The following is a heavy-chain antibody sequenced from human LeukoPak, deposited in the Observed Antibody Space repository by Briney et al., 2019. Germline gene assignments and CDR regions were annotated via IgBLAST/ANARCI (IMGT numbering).Heavy chain of an antibody. CDR1: GGSISSYY. V-gene: IGHV4-4*07. CDR2: IYTSGST. D-gene: IGHD2/OR15-2a*01. Sequence: SETLSLTCTVSGGSISSYYWSWIRQPAGKGLEWIGRIYTSGSTNYNPSLMSRVTMSVDTSKNQFSLKLSSVTAADTAVYYCARDTWRRDWFDPWGQGTLVTVSS. CDR3: ARDTWRRDWFDP. J-gene: IGHJ5*02.